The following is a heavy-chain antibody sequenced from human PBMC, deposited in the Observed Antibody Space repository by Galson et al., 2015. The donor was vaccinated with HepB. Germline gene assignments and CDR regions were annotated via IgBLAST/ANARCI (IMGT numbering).Heavy chain of an antibody. CDR3: ARGTAMIVVVIPPSRRNWFDP. CDR2: INHSGST. J-gene: IGHJ5*02. V-gene: IGHV4-34*01. Sequence: SETLSLTCAVYGGSFSGYYWSWIRQPPGKGLEWIGEINHSGSTNYNPSLKSRVTISVDTSKNQFSLKLSSVTAADTAVYYCARGTAMIVVVIPPSRRNWFDPWGQGTLVTVSS. D-gene: IGHD3-22*01. CDR1: GGSFSGYY.